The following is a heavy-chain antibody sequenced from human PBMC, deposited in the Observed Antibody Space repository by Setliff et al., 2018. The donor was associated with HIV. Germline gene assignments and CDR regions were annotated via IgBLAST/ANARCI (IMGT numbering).Heavy chain of an antibody. CDR1: GYTFDAKY. V-gene: IGHV1-2*02. Sequence: ASVKVSCKTSGYTFDAKYIHWARQAPGQGLEWMGWINPNSGGTNYARKFQGRVTMTRDTSISTAYMELNSLRSDDTAVYYCATAGGRSWFDPWGPGTRGTVSS. D-gene: IGHD3-16*01. CDR3: ATAGGRSWFDP. CDR2: INPNSGGT. J-gene: IGHJ5*02.